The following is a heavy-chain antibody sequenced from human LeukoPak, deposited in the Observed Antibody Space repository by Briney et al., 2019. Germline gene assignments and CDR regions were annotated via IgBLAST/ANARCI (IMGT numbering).Heavy chain of an antibody. CDR2: MNPNSGNT. V-gene: IGHV1-8*01. Sequence: ASVKGSCKASGYTFTSYDINWVRHATGQGLEWMGWMNPNSGNTGYAQKFQGRVTMTRNTSISTAYMELSSLRSEDTAVYYCARGYCSSTSCSNWFDPWGQGTLVTVSS. CDR3: ARGYCSSTSCSNWFDP. D-gene: IGHD2-2*01. J-gene: IGHJ5*02. CDR1: GYTFTSYD.